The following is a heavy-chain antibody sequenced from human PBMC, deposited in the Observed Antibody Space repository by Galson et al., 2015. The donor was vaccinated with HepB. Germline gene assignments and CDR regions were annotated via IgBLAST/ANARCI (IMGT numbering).Heavy chain of an antibody. D-gene: IGHD3-22*01. J-gene: IGHJ2*01. CDR1: GYRFTNYW. Sequence: QSGAEVKKPGESLKIYCKGSGYRFTNYWIGWVRQMPGKGLEWMGIIYPGDSETRYSPSFQGQVTISADRSISTAYLQWSSLKASDTAIYYCARRTNYYDSRGNYHWYFDLWGRGTLVSVSS. V-gene: IGHV5-51*01. CDR3: ARRTNYYDSRGNYHWYFDL. CDR2: IYPGDSET.